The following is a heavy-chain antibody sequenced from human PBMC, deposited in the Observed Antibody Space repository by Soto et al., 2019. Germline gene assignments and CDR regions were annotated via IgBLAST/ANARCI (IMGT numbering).Heavy chain of an antibody. CDR1: GFTFSFCA. J-gene: IGHJ4*02. CDR2: IRGSGGDT. V-gene: IGHV3-23*01. Sequence: EVQLLESGGGLVQPGGSLRLSFAASGFTFSFCAMSWVRQAPGKGLEWVSSIRGSGGDTYYAVSVRGRVTISRDNSKNARYLQMKRLRLEVTAGDYCLKGHSDSYYYFDYWGQGTLVTVSS. D-gene: IGHD3-22*01. CDR3: LKGHSDSYYYFDY.